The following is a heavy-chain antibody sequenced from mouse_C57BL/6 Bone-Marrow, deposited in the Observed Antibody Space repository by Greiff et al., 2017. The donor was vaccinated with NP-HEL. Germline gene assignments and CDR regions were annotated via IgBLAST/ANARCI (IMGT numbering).Heavy chain of an antibody. CDR1: GFSLTSYG. V-gene: IGHV2-5*01. CDR2: IWRGGST. Sequence: QVQLKQSGPGLVQPSQSLSITCTVSGFSLTSYGVHWVRQPPGKGLEWMGVIWRGGSTDYNAACMSRLSITKDNSKSHVFFKMNSLQADDTAIYYCAKNPHYGSSPWGQGTSVTVSS. CDR3: AKNPHYGSSP. J-gene: IGHJ4*01. D-gene: IGHD1-1*01.